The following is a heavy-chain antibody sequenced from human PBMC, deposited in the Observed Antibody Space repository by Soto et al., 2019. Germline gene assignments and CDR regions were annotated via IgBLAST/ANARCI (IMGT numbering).Heavy chain of an antibody. D-gene: IGHD2-2*01. J-gene: IGHJ6*02. V-gene: IGHV1-69*13. CDR3: ARWRYCSSISCYHHYYGMDV. CDR2: IIPIFGTA. CDR1: GGTFSSYA. Sequence: SVKVSCKASGGTFSSYAISWVRQAPGQGLEWMGGIIPIFGTANYAQKFQGRVTITADESTSTAYMELSSLRSEDTAVYYCARWRYCSSISCYHHYYGMDVWGQGTTVTVSS.